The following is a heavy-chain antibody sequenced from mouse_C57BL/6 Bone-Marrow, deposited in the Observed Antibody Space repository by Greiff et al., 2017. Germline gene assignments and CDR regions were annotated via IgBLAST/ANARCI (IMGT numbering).Heavy chain of an antibody. J-gene: IGHJ2*01. Sequence: LQESGPGLVKPSQSLSLTCSVTGYSITSGYYWNWIRQFPGNKLEWMGYISYDGSNNYNPSLKNRISITRDTSKNQFFLKLNSVTTEDTATYYCARGRGLREDYFDYWGQGTTLTVSS. V-gene: IGHV3-6*01. CDR1: GYSITSGYY. CDR3: ARGRGLREDYFDY. CDR2: ISYDGSN. D-gene: IGHD2-2*01.